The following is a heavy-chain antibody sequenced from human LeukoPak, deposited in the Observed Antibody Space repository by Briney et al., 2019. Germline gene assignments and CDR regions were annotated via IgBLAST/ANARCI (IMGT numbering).Heavy chain of an antibody. J-gene: IGHJ4*02. V-gene: IGHV4-59*08. CDR1: GGSISSYY. CDR3: ARQGGYIAPLAL. D-gene: IGHD6-13*01. Sequence: SETLSLTCTGSGGSISSYYWGWIRQPPGKGLEWIGYISYSGNTNYNPSLKSRVTISVDTSKNQFSLKLTSVTAADTAVYYCARQGGYIAPLALWGQGTLVTVSA. CDR2: ISYSGNT.